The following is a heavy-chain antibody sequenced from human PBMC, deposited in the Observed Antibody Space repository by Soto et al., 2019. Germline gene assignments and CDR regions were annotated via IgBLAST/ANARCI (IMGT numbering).Heavy chain of an antibody. V-gene: IGHV1-2*04. D-gene: IGHD2-15*01. CDR2: INPNSGGT. CDR3: ARETCSGGSCYLAAYYAFDI. J-gene: IGHJ3*02. CDR1: GYTFTGYY. Sequence: ASVKVSCKASGYTFTGYYMHWVRQAPGQGLEWMGWINPNSGGTNYAQKFQGWVTMTRDTSISRAYMELSRLRSDDTAVYYCARETCSGGSCYLAAYYAFDIWGQGTMVTVSS.